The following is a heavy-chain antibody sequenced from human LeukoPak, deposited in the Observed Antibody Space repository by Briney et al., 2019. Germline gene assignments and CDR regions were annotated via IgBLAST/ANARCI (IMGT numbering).Heavy chain of an antibody. J-gene: IGHJ6*02. Sequence: PGGSLRLSCAASGFTFSSYSMNWVRQAPGKGLEWVSSISSSSSYIYYADSVKGRFTISRDNSKNTLYLQMNSLRAEDTAVYYCAKGVRGYYYYGMDVWGQGTTVTVSS. CDR2: ISSSSSYI. V-gene: IGHV3-21*04. CDR1: GFTFSSYS. CDR3: AKGVRGYYYYGMDV.